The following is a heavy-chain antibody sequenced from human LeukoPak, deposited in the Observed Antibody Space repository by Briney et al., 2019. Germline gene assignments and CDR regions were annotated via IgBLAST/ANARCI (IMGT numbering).Heavy chain of an antibody. V-gene: IGHV3-7*01. J-gene: IGHJ4*02. D-gene: IGHD5-18*01. CDR2: IRQVGSEK. Sequence: GGSLRLSCAASGFTFSTYWMNWVRQAPEKGLEWVANIRQVGSEKYYVDSVKGRFTISRDSAKNSLYLQMNSLRAEDTAVYYCARVGGYSYEYYFDYWGQGTLVTVSS. CDR1: GFTFSTYW. CDR3: ARVGGYSYEYYFDY.